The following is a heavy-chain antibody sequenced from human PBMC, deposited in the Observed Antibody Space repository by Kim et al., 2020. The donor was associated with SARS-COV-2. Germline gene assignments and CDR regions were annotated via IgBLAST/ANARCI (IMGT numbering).Heavy chain of an antibody. Sequence: SETLSLTCTVSGGSISSSSYYWGWIRQPPGKGLEWIGSIYYSGSTYYYPSLKSRVTISVDTSKNQFPLKLSSVTAADTAVYYCARRGLTGMFDPWGQGTLVTVSS. D-gene: IGHD3-9*01. J-gene: IGHJ5*02. CDR3: ARRGLTGMFDP. V-gene: IGHV4-39*01. CDR1: GGSISSSSYY. CDR2: IYYSGST.